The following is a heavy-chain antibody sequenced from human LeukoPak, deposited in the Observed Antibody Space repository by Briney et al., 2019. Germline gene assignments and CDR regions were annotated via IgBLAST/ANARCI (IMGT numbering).Heavy chain of an antibody. CDR2: TYYRSKWFN. D-gene: IGHD6-13*01. Sequence: SQTLSLTCAISGDNVSSNSAAWNWIRQSPSRGLEWLGRTYYRSKWFNGYAVSVKSRITIKPDTSKNQFSLQLNSVTPEDTAVYYCSRTIGLAAAAGTQFDSCGQGTLVTVSS. V-gene: IGHV6-1*01. CDR1: GDNVSSNSAA. CDR3: SRTIGLAAAAGTQFDS. J-gene: IGHJ4*02.